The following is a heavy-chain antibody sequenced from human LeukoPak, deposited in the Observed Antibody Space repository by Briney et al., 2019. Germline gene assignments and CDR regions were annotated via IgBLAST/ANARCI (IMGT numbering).Heavy chain of an antibody. CDR3: ARVQTVDYYYYMDV. Sequence: SETLSLTCTVSGYSISSGYYWGWIRQPPGKGLEWIGSIYHSGSTYYNPSLKSRVTISVDTSKNQFSLKLSSVIAADTAVYYCARVQTVDYYYYMDVWGKGTTVTVSS. D-gene: IGHD1-14*01. CDR1: GYSISSGYY. V-gene: IGHV4-38-2*02. J-gene: IGHJ6*03. CDR2: IYHSGST.